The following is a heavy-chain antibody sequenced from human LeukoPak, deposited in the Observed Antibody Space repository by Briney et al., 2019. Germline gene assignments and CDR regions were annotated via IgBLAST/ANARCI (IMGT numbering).Heavy chain of an antibody. Sequence: PGGSLRLSCAASGFTFSNYAMSWVRQAPGKGLEWVSVISGGGGSAYYADSVKGRFTISRDTSKNTLYLQMNSLRAEDTAVYYCAGDQDVTLARGALASHYFDSWGQGTLVTVSS. CDR3: AGDQDVTLARGALASHYFDS. D-gene: IGHD3-10*01. V-gene: IGHV3-23*01. CDR2: ISGGGGSA. CDR1: GFTFSNYA. J-gene: IGHJ4*02.